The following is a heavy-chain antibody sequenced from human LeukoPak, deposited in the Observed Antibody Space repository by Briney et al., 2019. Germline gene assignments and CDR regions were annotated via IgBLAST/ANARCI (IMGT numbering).Heavy chain of an antibody. J-gene: IGHJ6*02. CDR3: TRGPTHQWLYYGMDV. V-gene: IGHV3-49*04. CDR2: IRSKSYGGTT. D-gene: IGHD5-24*01. Sequence: GRSLRLSCTTSGFTFGDHAMSWVRQAPGKGLEWVGFIRSKSYGGTTEYAASVKGRFTISRDGSKSIAYLQMDSLKTDDTAMYYCTRGPTHQWLYYGMDVWGQGTTVTVSS. CDR1: GFTFGDHA.